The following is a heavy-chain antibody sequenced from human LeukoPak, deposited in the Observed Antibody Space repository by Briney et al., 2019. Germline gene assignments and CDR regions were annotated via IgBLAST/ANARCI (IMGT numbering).Heavy chain of an antibody. J-gene: IGHJ4*02. CDR3: ARGARWAYYFDY. CDR1: GFTFSSYA. V-gene: IGHV3-11*01. Sequence: PGGSLRLSCAASGFTFSSYAMSWIRQTPGKGLEWLSYISTRDNTIQYADSVKGRFTISRDNANNSVFLQMNNLRAEDSATYYCARGARWAYYFDYWGQGSLVTVSS. CDR2: ISTRDNTI. D-gene: IGHD4-23*01.